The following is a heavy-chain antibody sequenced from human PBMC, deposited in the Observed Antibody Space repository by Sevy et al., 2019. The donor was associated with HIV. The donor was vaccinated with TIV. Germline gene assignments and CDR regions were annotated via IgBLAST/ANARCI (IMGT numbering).Heavy chain of an antibody. Sequence: ASVKVSCKASGGTFSSYAISWVRQAPGQGLEWMGGIIPIFGTANYAQKFQGRVTITADKSTSTGYMELSSLRSEDTAVYYCARGGANARGVIITNSDAFDIWGQGTMVTVSS. CDR3: ARGGANARGVIITNSDAFDI. CDR1: GGTFSSYA. V-gene: IGHV1-69*06. J-gene: IGHJ3*02. D-gene: IGHD3-10*02. CDR2: IIPIFGTA.